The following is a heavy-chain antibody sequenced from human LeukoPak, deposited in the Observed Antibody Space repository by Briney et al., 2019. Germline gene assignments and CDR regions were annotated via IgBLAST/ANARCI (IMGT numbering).Heavy chain of an antibody. CDR1: GASTSHFY. J-gene: IGHJ3*02. V-gene: IGHV4-59*01. CDR3: ARSAESLRNALDI. CDR2: MHNSGSS. Sequence: SETLSLSCTVSGASTSHFYWNWIRQPPGKGLEWIGYMHNSGSSKHNPSLKSRVTISIDTSTNQFSLPLTSVTAADTAMFFCARSAESLRNALDIWGQETMVSVSS.